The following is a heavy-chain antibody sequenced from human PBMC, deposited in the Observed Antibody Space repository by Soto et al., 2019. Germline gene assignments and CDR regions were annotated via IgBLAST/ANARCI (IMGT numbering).Heavy chain of an antibody. CDR2: ISYDGSNK. J-gene: IGHJ5*02. V-gene: IGHV3-30*18. CDR1: GFTFSSYG. CDR3: AKARRRACSAGSCGWFDP. D-gene: IGHD2-15*01. Sequence: PRGSLRLSCAASGFTFSSYGMHWVRQAPGKGLEWVAVISYDGSNKYYADSVKGRFTISRDNSKNTLYLQMKSLRAEDPALYYCAKARRRACSAGSCGWFDPWGQVTLVTVSS.